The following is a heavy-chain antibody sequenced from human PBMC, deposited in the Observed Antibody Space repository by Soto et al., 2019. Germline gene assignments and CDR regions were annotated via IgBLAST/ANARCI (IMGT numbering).Heavy chain of an antibody. D-gene: IGHD5-18*01. CDR2: ISYSGST. CDR1: GDSINNYF. J-gene: IGHJ6*02. CDR3: ARARQRDTGRGLDV. Sequence: LSLTCTISGDSINNYFWNWIRQPPGKGLEWIGYISYSGSTSYNPSLQSRVTISSDTSKNQFSLELSSVTAADTAVYYCARARQRDTGRGLDVWGQGTTVTVSS. V-gene: IGHV4-59*01.